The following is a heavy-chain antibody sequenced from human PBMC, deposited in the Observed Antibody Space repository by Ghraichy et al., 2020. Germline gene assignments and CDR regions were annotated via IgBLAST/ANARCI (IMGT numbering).Heavy chain of an antibody. CDR2: IYYSGST. V-gene: IGHV4-59*01. CDR3: ARGPEYSGSFY. D-gene: IGHD1-26*01. CDR1: GGSISSYY. J-gene: IGHJ4*02. Sequence: GSLRLSCTVSGGSISSYYWSWIRQPPGKGLEWIGYIYYSGSTNYNPSLKSRVTISVDTSKNQFSLKLSSVTAADTAVYYCARGPEYSGSFYWGQGTLVTVSS.